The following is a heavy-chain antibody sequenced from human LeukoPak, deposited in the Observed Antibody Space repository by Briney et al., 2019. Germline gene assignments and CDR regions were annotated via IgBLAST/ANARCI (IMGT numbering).Heavy chain of an antibody. V-gene: IGHV3-30*18. CDR1: GFSFSNSG. D-gene: IGHD4-11*01. J-gene: IGHJ4*02. CDR3: AKDLSAETKMGGFDY. Sequence: GGSLRLSCAGSGFSFSNSGMHWVRQAPGKGLEWVAVISFDGNNQYYADSVKGRFTTSRDNSKNTLYLQMNSLRPEDTAIYYCAKDLSAETKMGGFDYWGQGTLVTISS. CDR2: ISFDGNNQ.